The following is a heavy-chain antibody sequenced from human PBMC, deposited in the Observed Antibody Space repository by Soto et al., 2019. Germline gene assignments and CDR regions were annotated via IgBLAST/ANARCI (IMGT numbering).Heavy chain of an antibody. CDR2: ISYDGSNK. D-gene: IGHD3-3*01. V-gene: IGHV3-30*18. CDR3: AKVTGYDFWSGYLIDAFDI. J-gene: IGHJ3*02. CDR1: GFTFSSYG. Sequence: LRLSCAASGFTFSSYGMHWVRQAPGKGLEWVAVISYDGSNKYYADSVKGRFTISRDNSKNTLYLQMNSLRAEDTAVYYCAKVTGYDFWSGYLIDAFDIWGQGTMVTVSS.